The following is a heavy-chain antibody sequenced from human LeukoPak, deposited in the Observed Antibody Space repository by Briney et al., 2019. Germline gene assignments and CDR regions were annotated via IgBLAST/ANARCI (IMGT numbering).Heavy chain of an antibody. CDR3: ARGDSGSYQWGNYFDY. CDR1: GFSFSSYD. D-gene: IGHD1-26*01. V-gene: IGHV3-43*01. J-gene: IGHJ4*02. CDR2: ISWDGGST. Sequence: GGSLRLSCVASGFSFSSYDMHWVRQAPGKGLEWVSLISWDGGSTYYADSVKGRFTISRDNSKDSLYLQMNSLRTEDTALYYCARGDSGSYQWGNYFDYWGQGTLVTVSS.